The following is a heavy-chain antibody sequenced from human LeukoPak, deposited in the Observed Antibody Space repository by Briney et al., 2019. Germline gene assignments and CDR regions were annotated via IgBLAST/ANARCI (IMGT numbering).Heavy chain of an antibody. CDR2: SRNRANSYTT. CDR3: ARGSAHTDY. J-gene: IGHJ4*02. CDR1: GFTFSIHW. D-gene: IGHD6-13*01. Sequence: GGSLRLSCAASGFTFSIHWMTWVRQAPGKGLEWVGRSRNRANSYTTEYAASVKGRFIISRDDSKNSLYLQMNSLKTEDTAVYYCARGSAHTDYWGQGTLVTVSS. V-gene: IGHV3-72*01.